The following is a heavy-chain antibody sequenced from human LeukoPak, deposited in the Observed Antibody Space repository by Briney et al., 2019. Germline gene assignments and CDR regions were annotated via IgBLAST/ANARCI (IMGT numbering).Heavy chain of an antibody. J-gene: IGHJ4*02. D-gene: IGHD6-13*01. V-gene: IGHV3-23*01. Sequence: GGTLRLSCAASGFTFSSYAMSWVRQAPGKGLEWVSAISGCGGSTYYADSVKGRFTISRDNSKNTLYLQMNSLRAEDTAVYYCAKVGSSSWSELDYWGQGTLVTVSS. CDR1: GFTFSSYA. CDR3: AKVGSSSWSELDY. CDR2: ISGCGGST.